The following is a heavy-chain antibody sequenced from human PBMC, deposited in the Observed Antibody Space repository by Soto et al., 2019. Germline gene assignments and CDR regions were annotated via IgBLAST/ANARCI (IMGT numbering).Heavy chain of an antibody. CDR1: GYTFTGYY. Sequence: ASVKVSCKACGYTFTGYYTHWVRQAPGQGLEWMGWINPNSGGANYAQKFQGWVTMTRDTSISTAYMELSRLRSDDTAVYYCARGGGATDYYYYYGMDVWGQGTTVTVSS. D-gene: IGHD1-26*01. J-gene: IGHJ6*02. CDR3: ARGGGATDYYYYYGMDV. CDR2: INPNSGGA. V-gene: IGHV1-2*04.